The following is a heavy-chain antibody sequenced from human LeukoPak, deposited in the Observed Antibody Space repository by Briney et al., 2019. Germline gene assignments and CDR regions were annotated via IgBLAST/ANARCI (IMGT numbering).Heavy chain of an antibody. V-gene: IGHV1-18*01. CDR2: ISAYNGNT. J-gene: IGHJ4*02. CDR1: GYTFTSYG. CDR3: ARGETYCSSTSCYEYEFDY. D-gene: IGHD2-2*01. Sequence: ALVKVSCKASGYTFTSYGISWVRQAPGQGLEWMGWISAYNGNTNYAQKLQGRVTMTTDTSTSTAYMELRSLRSDDTAVYYCARGETYCSSTSCYEYEFDYWGQGTLVTVSA.